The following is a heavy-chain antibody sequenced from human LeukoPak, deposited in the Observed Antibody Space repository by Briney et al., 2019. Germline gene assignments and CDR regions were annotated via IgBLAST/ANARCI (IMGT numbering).Heavy chain of an antibody. D-gene: IGHD6-13*01. J-gene: IGHJ4*02. CDR1: GGSISSYY. Sequence: PSETLSPTCTVSGGSISSYYWSWIRQPPGKGLEWIGEINHSGSTNYNPSLKSRVTISVDTSKNQFSLKLSSVTAADTAVYYCARGRIAALDYWGQGTLVTVSS. V-gene: IGHV4-34*01. CDR3: ARGRIAALDY. CDR2: INHSGST.